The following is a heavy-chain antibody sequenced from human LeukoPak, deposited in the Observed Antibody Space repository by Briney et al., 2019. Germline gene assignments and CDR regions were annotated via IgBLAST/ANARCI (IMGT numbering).Heavy chain of an antibody. CDR1: EFTLSSYG. J-gene: IGHJ4*02. CDR2: IGHGGTT. D-gene: IGHD5-24*01. Sequence: GGSLRLSCAASEFTLSSYGMAWVRQAPGKGPEWVSAIGHGGTTYYTDPVRGRFTISRDNSKNTLYLQMNSPRGEDTAVYYCAKEMASRRPFDCWGQGTLVTVSS. CDR3: AKEMASRRPFDC. V-gene: IGHV3-23*01.